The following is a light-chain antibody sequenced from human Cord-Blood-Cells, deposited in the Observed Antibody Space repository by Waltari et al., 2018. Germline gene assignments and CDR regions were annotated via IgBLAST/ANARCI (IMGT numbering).Light chain of an antibody. V-gene: IGKV1-5*03. Sequence: DIQMTQSPSTLSASVGDRVTITCRASQSISSWLAWYQQKPGKAPKLLIYKASSLERGVPSMFSGSGSGTEFTLTISSLQPDDFATYYCQQYNSYWTFGQGTKVEIK. CDR1: QSISSW. CDR2: KAS. CDR3: QQYNSYWT. J-gene: IGKJ1*01.